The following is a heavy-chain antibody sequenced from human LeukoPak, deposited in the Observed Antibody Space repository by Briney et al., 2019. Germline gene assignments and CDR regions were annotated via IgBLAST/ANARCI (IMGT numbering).Heavy chain of an antibody. CDR2: IIPILGIA. Sequence: GSSVKVSCKASGGTFSSYAISWVRQAPGQGLEWMGRIIPILGIANYAQKFQGRVTITADKSTSTAYMELSSLRSEDTAVYYCARGYYYGSGSYQAFDYLGQGTLVTVSS. CDR1: GGTFSSYA. V-gene: IGHV1-69*04. J-gene: IGHJ4*02. D-gene: IGHD3-10*01. CDR3: ARGYYYGSGSYQAFDY.